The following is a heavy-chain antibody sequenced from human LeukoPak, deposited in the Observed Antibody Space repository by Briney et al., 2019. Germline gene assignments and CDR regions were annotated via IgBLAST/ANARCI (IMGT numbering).Heavy chain of an antibody. D-gene: IGHD6-19*01. CDR2: IYHSGST. J-gene: IGHJ5*02. V-gene: IGHV4-38-2*02. CDR1: GYSISSGYY. Sequence: SETLSLTCTVSGYSISSGYYWGWIRQPPGKGLEWIGSIYHSGSTYYNPSLKSRVTISVDTSKNQFSLKLSSVTAADTAVYYCARDSRDQWLVHNWFDPWGQGTLVTVSS. CDR3: ARDSRDQWLVHNWFDP.